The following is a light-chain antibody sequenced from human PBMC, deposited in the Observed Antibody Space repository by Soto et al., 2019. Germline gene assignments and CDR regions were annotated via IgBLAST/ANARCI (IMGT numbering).Light chain of an antibody. J-gene: IGLJ3*02. V-gene: IGLV1-36*01. CDR3: AAWDARVNGVV. Sequence: QSVLTQPPSVSEAPRQRVTISCSGSYSNIGNNAVNWYQQFPGKAPKLVIYYDDLLPSGVSDRFSGSKSGTSASLAISGLQSEDEADYYCAAWDARVNGVVFGGGTKLTVL. CDR2: YDD. CDR1: YSNIGNNA.